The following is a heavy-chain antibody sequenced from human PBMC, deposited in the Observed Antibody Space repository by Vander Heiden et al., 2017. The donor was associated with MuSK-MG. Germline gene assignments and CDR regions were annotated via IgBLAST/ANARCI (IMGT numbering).Heavy chain of an antibody. J-gene: IGHJ5*02. CDR3: ARDTPPGGWFDP. CDR2: IIPIVGTA. Sequence: QVQLVLSGAEVKKPGSSVKVSCKASVGPFSSYAISWVRQAPGQGLEWMGGIIPIVGTANYAQKFQGRFTITADESKSTAYMELSSLRAEDTAVYYCARDTPPGGWFDPWGQGTLVTVSS. V-gene: IGHV1-69*01. D-gene: IGHD3-10*01. CDR1: VGPFSSYA.